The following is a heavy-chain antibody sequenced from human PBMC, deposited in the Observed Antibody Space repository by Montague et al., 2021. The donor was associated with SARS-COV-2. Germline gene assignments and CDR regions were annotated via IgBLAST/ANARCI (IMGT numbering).Heavy chain of an antibody. Sequence: CAISGDSVSSNSAAWNWIRQSPSRGLEWLGRTYYRSKWYYEYAVSLKSRITINPDTSKNQFSLQVKSTTPEDTAVYYCALAVAGRGGYDYWGQGTLVTVSS. CDR3: ALAVAGRGGYDY. V-gene: IGHV6-1*01. CDR2: TYYRSKWYY. J-gene: IGHJ4*02. D-gene: IGHD6-19*01. CDR1: GDSVSSNSAA.